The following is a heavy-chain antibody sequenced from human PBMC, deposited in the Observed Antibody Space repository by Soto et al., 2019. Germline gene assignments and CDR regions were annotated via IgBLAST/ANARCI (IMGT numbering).Heavy chain of an antibody. D-gene: IGHD2-15*01. J-gene: IGHJ4*02. Sequence: QVQLVESGGGVVQPGRSLRLSCAASGFTFSSYGMHWVRQAPGKGLEWVAVIWYDGSNKYYADSVKGRFTISRDNSKNTLYLQMNSLRAEDTAVYYCARGDCSGGSCYSAFDYWGQGTLVTVSS. CDR1: GFTFSSYG. CDR3: ARGDCSGGSCYSAFDY. CDR2: IWYDGSNK. V-gene: IGHV3-33*01.